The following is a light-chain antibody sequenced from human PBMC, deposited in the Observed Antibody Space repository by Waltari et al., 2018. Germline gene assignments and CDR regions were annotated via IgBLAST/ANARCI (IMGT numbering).Light chain of an antibody. V-gene: IGLV3-1*01. CDR1: KLGNQF. Sequence: SYVLTQPPSVSVSPGQTASIDCSGDKLGNQFVAWYQLKPSQSPVLVVYEDDKRPSGIPGRFSGSNSGNTATLTISGAQSMDEGDYFCQGRDGSTAVVFGGGTKLTVL. CDR3: QGRDGSTAVV. CDR2: EDD. J-gene: IGLJ2*01.